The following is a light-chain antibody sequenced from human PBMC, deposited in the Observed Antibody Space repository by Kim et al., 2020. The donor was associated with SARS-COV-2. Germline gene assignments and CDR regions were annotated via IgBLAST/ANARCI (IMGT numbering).Light chain of an antibody. CDR1: QGISSY. Sequence: ASTGDRVTVTCRASQGISSYLAWYQQKPGKAPKLLIYAASTLQSGVPSRFSGSGSGTDFTLTISCLQSEDFATYYCQQYYSYPRTFGQGTKVDIK. J-gene: IGKJ1*01. CDR3: QQYYSYPRT. V-gene: IGKV1-8*01. CDR2: AAS.